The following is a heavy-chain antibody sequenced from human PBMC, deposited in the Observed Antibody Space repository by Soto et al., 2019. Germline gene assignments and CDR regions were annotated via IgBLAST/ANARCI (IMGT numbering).Heavy chain of an antibody. D-gene: IGHD3-9*01. V-gene: IGHV3-23*01. J-gene: IGHJ4*02. CDR3: AKDEMYYDILTGYSIFDY. CDR1: GFTFSSYA. Sequence: GGSMRLSCAASGFTFSSYAMSWVRQAPGKGLEWVSAISGSGGSTYYADSVKGRFTISRDNSKNTLYLQMNSLRAEDTAVYYCAKDEMYYDILTGYSIFDYWGQGTLVTVSS. CDR2: ISGSGGST.